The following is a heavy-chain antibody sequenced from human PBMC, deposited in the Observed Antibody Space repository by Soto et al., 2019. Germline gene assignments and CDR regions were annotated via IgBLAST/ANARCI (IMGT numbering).Heavy chain of an antibody. CDR1: GFTFSSYA. CDR3: AKDQGNSSSWYFRSDWFDP. Sequence: GGSLRLSCAASGFTFSSYAMSWVRQAPGKGLEWVSAISGSGGSTYYADSVKGRFTISRDNSKNTLYLQMNSLRAEDTAVYYCAKDQGNSSSWYFRSDWFDPWGQGTLVTVSS. J-gene: IGHJ5*02. D-gene: IGHD6-13*01. CDR2: ISGSGGST. V-gene: IGHV3-23*01.